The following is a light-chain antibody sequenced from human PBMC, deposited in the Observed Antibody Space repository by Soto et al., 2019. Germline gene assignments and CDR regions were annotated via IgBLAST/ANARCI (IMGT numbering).Light chain of an antibody. Sequence: EIVLSQSPATLSLSPGERATLSCRASQSISSYLAWYQQKPGQAPRLLIYGTSSRATGIPDRFSGSGSGTDFTLTISRLEPEDFAVYYCQQYGNSPITFGQGTRLEN. V-gene: IGKV3-20*01. CDR2: GTS. J-gene: IGKJ5*01. CDR3: QQYGNSPIT. CDR1: QSISSY.